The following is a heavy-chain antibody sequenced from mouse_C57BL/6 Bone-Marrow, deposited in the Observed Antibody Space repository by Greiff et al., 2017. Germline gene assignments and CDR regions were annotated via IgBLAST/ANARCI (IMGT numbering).Heavy chain of an antibody. D-gene: IGHD2-14*01. V-gene: IGHV1-69*01. CDR1: GYTFTSYW. CDR2: IDPSVSYT. Sequence: QVQLQQPGAELVMPGASVKLSCKASGYTFTSYWMHWVKQRPGPGLEWIGEIDPSVSYTNYNQKFKGKSTLTVDKSSSTAHMQLSSLTSEDSAVYYCARWGYDWGRFAYWGQGTLVTVSA. J-gene: IGHJ3*01. CDR3: ARWGYDWGRFAY.